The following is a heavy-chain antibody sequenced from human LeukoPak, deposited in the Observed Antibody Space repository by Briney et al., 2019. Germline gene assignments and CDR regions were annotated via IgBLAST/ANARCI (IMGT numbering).Heavy chain of an antibody. CDR2: IYYSGST. V-gene: IGHV4-59*08. CDR1: GGSISSYY. D-gene: IGHD6-19*01. Sequence: SETLSLTCTVSGGSISSYYWSWIRQPPGKGLEWIGYIYYSGSTNYNPSLKSRVTISVDTSKNQFSLKLSSVTAADTAVYYCARGKNSSPNWFDPWGQGTLVIVSS. CDR3: ARGKNSSPNWFDP. J-gene: IGHJ5*02.